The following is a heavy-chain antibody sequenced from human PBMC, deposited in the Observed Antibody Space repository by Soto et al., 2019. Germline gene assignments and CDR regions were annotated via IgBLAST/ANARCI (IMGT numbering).Heavy chain of an antibody. Sequence: SKTLSLTCTVSGGSISRGGYYWSWIRQHPGKGLEWIGYIFYSGSTYYNPSLQSRVTISIETSQNQISLELSSVTPADTAVYYCARDSFCRQSYYHACMDFWCQALSGTVSS. D-gene: IGHD1-26*01. CDR2: IFYSGST. J-gene: IGHJ6*02. CDR3: ARDSFCRQSYYHACMDF. CDR1: GGSISRGGYY. V-gene: IGHV4-31*03.